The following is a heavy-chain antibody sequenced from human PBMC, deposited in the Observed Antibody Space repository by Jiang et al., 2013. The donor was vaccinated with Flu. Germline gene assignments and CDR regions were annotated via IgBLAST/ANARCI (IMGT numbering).Heavy chain of an antibody. CDR3: ARDAGRYSSGWHTRGLAYYFDY. V-gene: IGHV1-69*04. Sequence: GSSVKVSCKASGGTFSSYAISWVRQAPGQGLEWMGRIIPILGIANYAQKFQGRVTITADKSTSTAYMELSSLRSEDTAVYYCARDAGRYSSGWHTRGLAYYFDYWGQGTLVTVSS. J-gene: IGHJ4*02. D-gene: IGHD6-19*01. CDR1: GGTFSSYA. CDR2: IIPILGIA.